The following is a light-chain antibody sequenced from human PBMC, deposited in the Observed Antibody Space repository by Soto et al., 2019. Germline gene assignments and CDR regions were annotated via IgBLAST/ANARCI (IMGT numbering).Light chain of an antibody. Sequence: DIPMTQSPSSLSASVGDRVTITCQASQDISNYLNWYQQKPGKAPKLLIYDASNLETEVPSRFSESGSGTDFTFTIISLQPEDIATYYCQQYDNLPYTFGQGTKLEIK. J-gene: IGKJ2*01. CDR2: DAS. V-gene: IGKV1-33*01. CDR3: QQYDNLPYT. CDR1: QDISNY.